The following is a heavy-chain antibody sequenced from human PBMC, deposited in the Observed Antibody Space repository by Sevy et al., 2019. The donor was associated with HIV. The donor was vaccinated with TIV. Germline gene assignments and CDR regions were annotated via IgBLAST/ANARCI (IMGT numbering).Heavy chain of an antibody. Sequence: GGSLRLSCAASGFTFSDCYMSWIRQAPGKGLEWVSYISSSSSYTNYADSVKGRFTISRDNAKNSLYLQMNSLRAEDTAVYYCARGGDSIVVVPAANWFDPWGQGTLVTVSS. CDR2: ISSSSSYT. V-gene: IGHV3-11*06. CDR3: ARGGDSIVVVPAANWFDP. D-gene: IGHD2-2*01. CDR1: GFTFSDCY. J-gene: IGHJ5*02.